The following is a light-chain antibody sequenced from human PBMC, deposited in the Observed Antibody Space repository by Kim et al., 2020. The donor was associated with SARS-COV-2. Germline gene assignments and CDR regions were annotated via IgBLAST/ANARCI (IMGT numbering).Light chain of an antibody. CDR2: YDT. J-gene: IGLJ2*01. CDR1: NIGSKS. Sequence: SYELTQPPSVSVAPGKTARITCEGNNIGSKSGHWYQQKPGQAPVLVIYYDTDRPSGIPERFSGSTSGNTATLTISRVEAGDEADYYCQVWDSSTDHVVFG. CDR3: QVWDSSTDHVV. V-gene: IGLV3-21*04.